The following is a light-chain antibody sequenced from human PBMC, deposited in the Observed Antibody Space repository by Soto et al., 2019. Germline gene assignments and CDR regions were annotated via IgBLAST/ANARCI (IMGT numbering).Light chain of an antibody. V-gene: IGKV4-1*01. CDR2: WAS. J-gene: IGKJ2*01. CDR3: QQYYSLPYT. CDR1: QTVLNNSNRKNF. Sequence: DIVLTQSPDSLAVSLGERATFNCRSSQTVLNNSNRKNFLAWYQHKPGQPPKLLFYWASTREFGVPVRFSGSGSGTDFTLTISGLQAEDVGVYYCQQYYSLPYTFGQGTKVEI.